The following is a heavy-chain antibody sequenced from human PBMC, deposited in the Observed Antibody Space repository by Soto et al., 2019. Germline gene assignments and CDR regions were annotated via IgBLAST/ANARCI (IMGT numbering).Heavy chain of an antibody. V-gene: IGHV4-38-2*01. J-gene: IGHJ4*02. CDR1: GYSISSGYY. CDR2: VYRTRST. CDR3: ARGDDSWSGYFYY. Sequence: PSETLSLTCAVSGYSISSGYYWGWIRQPPGQGLEWIGFVYRTRSTYYSPSLKSRLTISIDTSNNRFSLKLRSVTAADTAVYYCARGDDSWSGYFYYWGQGNMVTVSS. D-gene: IGHD3-3*01.